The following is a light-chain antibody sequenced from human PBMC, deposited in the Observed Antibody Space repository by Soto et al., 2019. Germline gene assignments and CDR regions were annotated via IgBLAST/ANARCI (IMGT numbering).Light chain of an antibody. J-gene: IGLJ2*01. CDR2: EVS. V-gene: IGLV2-8*01. Sequence: QSALTQPPSASGSPGQSVTISCTGTSSDVGGYNYVSWYQQHPGKAPKLMIYEVSKRPSGVPDRFSGSKSGNTASLTVSGLQAEDEADYYCSSSAGSTTDVVFGGGTKLTVL. CDR3: SSSAGSTTDVV. CDR1: SSDVGGYNY.